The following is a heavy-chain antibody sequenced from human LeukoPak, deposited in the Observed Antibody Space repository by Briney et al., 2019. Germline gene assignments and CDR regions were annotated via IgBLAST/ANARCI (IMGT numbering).Heavy chain of an antibody. Sequence: ASVKVSCKASGYTFTGYYMQWVRQAPGQGLEWMGWINPNSGATDYTQKFQGRVTMTRDTSISTAYMELSRLRSDDTAVYYCATGRHCTSTSCYSPLDYWGQGTLVTVSS. CDR2: INPNSGAT. CDR3: ATGRHCTSTSCYSPLDY. CDR1: GYTFTGYY. V-gene: IGHV1-2*02. D-gene: IGHD2-2*01. J-gene: IGHJ4*02.